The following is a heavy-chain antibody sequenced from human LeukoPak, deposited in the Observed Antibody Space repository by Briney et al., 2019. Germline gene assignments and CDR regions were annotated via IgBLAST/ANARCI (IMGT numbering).Heavy chain of an antibody. D-gene: IGHD1-26*01. Sequence: SQTLSLTCAVSGGSISSGSYSWSWIRQPPGKGLEWIGYIYPRGNTYYNPSLKSRVILSLDKSANQFSLNLSSVTAADTAVHYCARDLRWEHSWWHAFDIWGQGTMVTVSS. V-gene: IGHV4-30-2*01. CDR1: GGSISSGSYS. CDR2: IYPRGNT. J-gene: IGHJ3*02. CDR3: ARDLRWEHSWWHAFDI.